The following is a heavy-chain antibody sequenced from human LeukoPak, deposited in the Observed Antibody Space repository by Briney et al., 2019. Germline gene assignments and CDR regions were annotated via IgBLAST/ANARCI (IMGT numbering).Heavy chain of an antibody. V-gene: IGHV1-69*05. CDR2: IIPIFGTV. D-gene: IGHD3-22*01. CDR3: ATAPDSSGYFIDY. J-gene: IGHJ4*02. Sequence: GASVKVSCKASGGTFSSYAISWVRQAPGQGLEWMGGIIPIFGTVNYAQKFQGRVTITTDESTSTAYMELSSLRSEGTAVYYCATAPDSSGYFIDYWGQGTLVTVSS. CDR1: GGTFSSYA.